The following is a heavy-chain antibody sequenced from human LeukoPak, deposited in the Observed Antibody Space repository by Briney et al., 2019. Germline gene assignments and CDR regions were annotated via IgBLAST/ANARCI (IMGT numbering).Heavy chain of an antibody. J-gene: IGHJ4*02. CDR3: AKRSGYCSTINCCHLYDY. CDR2: ISGSGGGT. D-gene: IGHD2-2*01. CDR1: EFTFSNYA. Sequence: QPGGSLRLFCAASEFTFSNYAMSWVRQAPGKGLEWVSTISGSGGGTYYADSVKGRFTISRDNSKNTLYLQMNSLRAEDTALYYCAKRSGYCSTINCCHLYDYWGQGTLVTVSS. V-gene: IGHV3-23*01.